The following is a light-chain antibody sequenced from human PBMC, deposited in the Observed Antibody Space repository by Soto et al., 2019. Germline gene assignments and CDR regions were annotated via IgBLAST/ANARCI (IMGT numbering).Light chain of an antibody. CDR3: QQYATLPLT. Sequence: DIQMTQSPSSLSASVGDRVTITCQASEDIRQYLNWYQQKSGKAPKLLIYDASNLEAGAPSRFSGTGSGTDFTLTISRLQPEDFATYYCQQYATLPLTFGPGTKVDVK. CDR2: DAS. V-gene: IGKV1-33*01. J-gene: IGKJ3*01. CDR1: EDIRQY.